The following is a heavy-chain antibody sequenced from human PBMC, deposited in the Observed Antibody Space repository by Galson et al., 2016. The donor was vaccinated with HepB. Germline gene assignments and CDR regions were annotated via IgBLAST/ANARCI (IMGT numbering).Heavy chain of an antibody. CDR2: INAGNANT. CDR3: AGRYCSGGSCYSGSHYYFGIDV. V-gene: IGHV1-3*01. Sequence: SVKVSCKASGYTFTGYGFHWVRQAPGQSLEWMGWINAGNANTKYSQKFQGRVTITRDTSASTAYMELSSLRSEDTAVYYCAGRYCSGGSCYSGSHYYFGIDVWGQGTTVTVSS. CDR1: GYTFTGYG. J-gene: IGHJ6*01. D-gene: IGHD2-15*01.